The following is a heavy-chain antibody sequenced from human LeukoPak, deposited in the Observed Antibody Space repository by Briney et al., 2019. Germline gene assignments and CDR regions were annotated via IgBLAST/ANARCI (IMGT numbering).Heavy chain of an antibody. CDR1: GVSIISSNYD. Sequence: SETLSLTCTVSGVSIISSNYDWGWIRRPPGKGLEWIGSISYGGNNDYNPSLKSRVTISLDASKNQFSLRVSSVTAADTAVYFCARHFDNWGQGTLVTVSS. CDR3: ARHFDN. CDR2: ISYGGNN. J-gene: IGHJ4*02. V-gene: IGHV4-39*01.